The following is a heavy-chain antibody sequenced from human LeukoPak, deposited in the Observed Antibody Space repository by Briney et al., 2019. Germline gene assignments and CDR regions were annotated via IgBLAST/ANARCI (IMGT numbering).Heavy chain of an antibody. CDR3: ARDRYSGYDWDY. D-gene: IGHD5-12*01. CDR1: GFTFSSYS. CDR2: ISSSSSYI. Sequence: PGGSLRLSCAASGFTFSSYSMNWVRQASGKGLEWVSSISSSSSYIYYADSVKGRFTISRDNAKNSLYLQMNSLRAEDTAVYYCARDRYSGYDWDYWGQGTLVTVSS. J-gene: IGHJ4*02. V-gene: IGHV3-21*01.